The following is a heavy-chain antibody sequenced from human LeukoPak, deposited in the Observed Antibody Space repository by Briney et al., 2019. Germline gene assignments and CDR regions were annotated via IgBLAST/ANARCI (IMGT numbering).Heavy chain of an antibody. D-gene: IGHD2-2*01. CDR1: GYTFTRYG. Sequence: ASVKLSCKASGYTFTRYGSLWVRHAPGQELAGMGWISGYNGNTNYAHKLQHRATMTTDTSTSTTSIQLRSRRSDDAATYYFATDLCSTTNCPEYYYYGMDVWGQGTTVTVSS. CDR2: ISGYNGNT. J-gene: IGHJ6*02. CDR3: ATDLCSTTNCPEYYYYGMDV. V-gene: IGHV1-18*01.